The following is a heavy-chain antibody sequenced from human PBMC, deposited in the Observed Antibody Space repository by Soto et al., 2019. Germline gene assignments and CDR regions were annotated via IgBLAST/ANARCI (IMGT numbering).Heavy chain of an antibody. V-gene: IGHV4-34*01. J-gene: IGHJ5*02. CDR3: ARDRLTYYYGSGSYYSWFDP. D-gene: IGHD3-10*01. CDR2: INHSGST. CDR1: GGSFSGYY. Sequence: PSETLSLTCAVYGGSFSGYYWSWIRQPPGKGLEWIGEINHSGSTNYNPSLKSRVTISVDTSKNQFSLKLSSVTAADTAVYYCARDRLTYYYGSGSYYSWFDPWGQGTQVTVSS.